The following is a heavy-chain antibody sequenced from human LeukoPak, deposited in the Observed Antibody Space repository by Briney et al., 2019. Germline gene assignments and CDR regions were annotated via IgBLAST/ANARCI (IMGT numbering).Heavy chain of an antibody. CDR2: IYYRGST. D-gene: IGHD5-12*01. Sequence: PSETLSLTCTVSVGSISSYYWNWIRQPPGKGLEWIGYIYYRGSTNYNPSLTSRVTISVDTSKNQFSLKLSSATATDTAMYYCARGDDYKSTLFDYWGQGTLVTVSS. CDR1: VGSISSYY. CDR3: ARGDDYKSTLFDY. J-gene: IGHJ4*02. V-gene: IGHV4-59*01.